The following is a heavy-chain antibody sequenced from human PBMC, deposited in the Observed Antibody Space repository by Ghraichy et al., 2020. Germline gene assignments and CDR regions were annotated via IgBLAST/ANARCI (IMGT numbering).Heavy chain of an antibody. CDR2: IYTSGST. J-gene: IGHJ2*01. CDR3: ARVSYYYDSSGYYFNYWYFDL. Sequence: SQTLSLTCTVSGGSISSGSYYWSWIRQPAGKGLEWIGRIYTSGSTNYNPSLKSRVTISVDTSKNQFSLKLSSVTAADTAVYYCARVSYYYDSSGYYFNYWYFDLWGRGTLVTVFS. V-gene: IGHV4-61*02. CDR1: GGSISSGSYY. D-gene: IGHD3-22*01.